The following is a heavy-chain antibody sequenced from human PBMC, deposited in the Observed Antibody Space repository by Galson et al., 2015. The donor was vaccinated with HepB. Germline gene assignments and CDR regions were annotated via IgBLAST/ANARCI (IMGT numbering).Heavy chain of an antibody. CDR2: VSATSARA. J-gene: IGHJ1*01. CDR3: ANITRGH. D-gene: IGHD3-10*01. CDR1: GLKFSSFS. Sequence: SPRPPCAASGLKFSSFSMSWVRQAPGKGLEWVASVSATSARAYYGDSVRGRFTISRDNSENAVYLQMTSLRAEDTALYYCANITRGHRGQGTLVTVSS. V-gene: IGHV3-23*01.